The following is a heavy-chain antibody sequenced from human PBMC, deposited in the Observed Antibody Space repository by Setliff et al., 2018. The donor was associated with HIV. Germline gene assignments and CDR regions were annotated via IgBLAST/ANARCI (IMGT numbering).Heavy chain of an antibody. Sequence: AASVKVSCKASGGRFSNYGISWVRQAPGQGLEWMGGIIPTFGTTNYAQMFQGRVTMTADESTSTAYMELSSLRSEDTAVYYCARAVVPTYYDVLTGYVYYMDVWGKGTTVTVSS. CDR3: ARAVVPTYYDVLTGYVYYMDV. CDR2: IIPTFGTT. CDR1: GGRFSNYG. D-gene: IGHD3-9*01. J-gene: IGHJ6*03. V-gene: IGHV1-69*13.